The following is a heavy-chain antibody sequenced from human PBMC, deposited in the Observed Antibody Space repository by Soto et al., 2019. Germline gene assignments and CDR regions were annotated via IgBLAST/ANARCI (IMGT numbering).Heavy chain of an antibody. V-gene: IGHV4-39*01. D-gene: IGHD6-19*01. Sequence: LSLTCTVSGGSISSSSYYWGWIRQPPGKGLEWIGSIYYSGSTYYNPSLKSRVTISVDTSKNQFSLKLSSVTAADTAVYYCARRRMESSGWYPPALNYYGMDDWGQGTTVTVSS. CDR1: GGSISSSSYY. CDR3: ARRRMESSGWYPPALNYYGMDD. J-gene: IGHJ6*02. CDR2: IYYSGST.